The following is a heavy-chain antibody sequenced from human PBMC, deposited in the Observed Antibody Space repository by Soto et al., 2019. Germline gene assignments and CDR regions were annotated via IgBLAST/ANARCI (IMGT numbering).Heavy chain of an antibody. J-gene: IGHJ4*02. Sequence: GGSLRLSCAASGLTSGPYGMTWVRQAPGRGLEWVSTISGSGFSTHYAESVQGRFTISRDNSKNTMYLQMNSLRAEDTAVYYYAKDLTPRDFLLLHYFDSWGQGSLVTVSS. V-gene: IGHV3-23*01. CDR1: GLTSGPYG. CDR2: ISGSGFST. CDR3: AKDLTPRDFLLLHYFDS. D-gene: IGHD2-21*01.